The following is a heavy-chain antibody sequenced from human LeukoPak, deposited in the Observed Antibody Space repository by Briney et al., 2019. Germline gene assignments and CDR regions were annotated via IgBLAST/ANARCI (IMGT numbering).Heavy chain of an antibody. CDR1: GGSISSGGYY. D-gene: IGHD2-15*01. Sequence: SETLCLTCTVSGGSISSGGYYWSWIRQHPGKGLEWIGYIYYSGSTYYNPSLKSRVTISVDTSKNQFSLKLSSVTAADTAVYYCARGKVVAATDYWGQGTLVTVSS. V-gene: IGHV4-31*03. J-gene: IGHJ4*02. CDR2: IYYSGST. CDR3: ARGKVVAATDY.